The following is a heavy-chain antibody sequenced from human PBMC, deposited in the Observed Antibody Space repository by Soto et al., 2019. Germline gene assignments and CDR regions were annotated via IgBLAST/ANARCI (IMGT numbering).Heavy chain of an antibody. J-gene: IGHJ5*02. CDR3: AKDIRRWFGEVNWFDP. CDR1: GFTFDDYA. Sequence: EVQLVESGGGLVQPGRSLRLSCAASGFTFDDYAMHWVRQAPGKGLEWVSGVTWNSGTIGYAVSVKGRFTISRDNAKNSLYLQMNSLRAEDTALYYCAKDIRRWFGEVNWFDPWGQGTLVAVSS. V-gene: IGHV3-9*01. CDR2: VTWNSGTI. D-gene: IGHD3-10*01.